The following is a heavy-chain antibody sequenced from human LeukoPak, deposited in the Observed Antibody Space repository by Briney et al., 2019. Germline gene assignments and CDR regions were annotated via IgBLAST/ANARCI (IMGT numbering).Heavy chain of an antibody. CDR1: GFSFSNFH. J-gene: IGHJ6*02. Sequence: GASVKVSCKASGFSFSNFHINWVRQAPGQGLEWMGGIIPIFGTANYAQKFQGRVTITADESTSTAYMELSSLRSEDTAVYYCAREGALGGMDVWGQGTTVTVSS. CDR2: IIPIFGTA. V-gene: IGHV1-69*13. D-gene: IGHD1-26*01. CDR3: AREGALGGMDV.